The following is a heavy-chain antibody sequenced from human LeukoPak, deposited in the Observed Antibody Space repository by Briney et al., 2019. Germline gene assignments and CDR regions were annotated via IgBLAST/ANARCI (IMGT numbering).Heavy chain of an antibody. CDR1: GYSISSGYY. V-gene: IGHV4-38-2*01. D-gene: IGHD1-1*01. CDR2: IYHSGRT. Sequence: SETLSLTCVVSGYSISSGYYGGWIRQPPGKGLEWIGGIYHSGRTYYNPSLMGRVTLSVDTSKNQFSLRLSSVTAADTAVYYCARSQANEGMGYWGQGALVTVSS. J-gene: IGHJ4*02. CDR3: ARSQANEGMGY.